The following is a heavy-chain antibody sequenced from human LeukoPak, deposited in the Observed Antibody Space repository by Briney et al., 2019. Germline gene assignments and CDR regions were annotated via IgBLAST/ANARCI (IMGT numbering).Heavy chain of an antibody. Sequence: PSETLSLTCAVYGGSFSGYYWSWIRQPPGKGLEWIGEINHSGSTNYNPSLKSRDTISVDTSKNQFSLNLSSVTAADTAVYYCARLPIAVTGFHFDYWGQGTLVTVSS. CDR1: GGSFSGYY. CDR2: INHSGST. J-gene: IGHJ4*02. CDR3: ARLPIAVTGFHFDY. V-gene: IGHV4-34*01. D-gene: IGHD6-19*01.